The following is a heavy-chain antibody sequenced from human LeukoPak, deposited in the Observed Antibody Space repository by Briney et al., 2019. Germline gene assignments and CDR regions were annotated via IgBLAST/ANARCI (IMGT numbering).Heavy chain of an antibody. CDR1: GFTFSSYS. CDR3: AKAPVTSCRGAYCYPFDS. CDR2: ISSRSITI. Sequence: GGSLRLSCAASGFTFSSYSMNWVRQAPGKGLEWVSYISSRSITIYYADSVKGRFTISRDNAKNSLYLQMNSLRAEDAAVYFCAKAPVTSCRGAYCYPFDSWGQGTLVTVSS. D-gene: IGHD2-21*01. J-gene: IGHJ4*02. V-gene: IGHV3-48*01.